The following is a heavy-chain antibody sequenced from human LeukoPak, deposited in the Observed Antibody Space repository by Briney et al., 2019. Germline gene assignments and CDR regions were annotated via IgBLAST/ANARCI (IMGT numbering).Heavy chain of an antibody. D-gene: IGHD5/OR15-5a*01. Sequence: SETLSLTCTVYGGSFSGYYWSWIRQPPGTGLQWIGEIDHNGNTNYIPSLKSRITISVDTSKNQFSLRLTSVTAADTAVYYCARDCGDVYDWGQGTLVTVSS. J-gene: IGHJ4*02. CDR3: ARDCGDVYD. V-gene: IGHV4-34*01. CDR1: GGSFSGYY. CDR2: IDHNGNT.